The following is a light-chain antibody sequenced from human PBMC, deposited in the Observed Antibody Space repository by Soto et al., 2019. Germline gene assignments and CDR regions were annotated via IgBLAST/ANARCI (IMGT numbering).Light chain of an antibody. Sequence: EIVLTQSPSTLSLSPGERATLSCRASQSVSSKLAWFQQKPGQAPSLLIYGVSTRATGVPVRFSGSGSGTEFTLTINSLQSEDFAVYYCQQYNNWPPAKTFGQGTKVDIK. V-gene: IGKV3-15*01. J-gene: IGKJ1*01. CDR3: QQYNNWPPAKT. CDR1: QSVSSK. CDR2: GVS.